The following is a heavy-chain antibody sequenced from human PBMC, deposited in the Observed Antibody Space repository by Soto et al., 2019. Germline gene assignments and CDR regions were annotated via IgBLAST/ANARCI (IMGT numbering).Heavy chain of an antibody. J-gene: IGHJ4*02. Sequence: ASVKVSCKASGYTFTSYGIHWVRQAPGQRLEWMGWINAANGDTKYSPKFQGRVTITRDTSASTAYMELSSLRSEDTAVYYCARSAPFDIYAITPVEFWGQGTLVTVSS. CDR3: ARSAPFDIYAITPVEF. V-gene: IGHV1-3*01. CDR1: GYTFTSYG. CDR2: INAANGDT. D-gene: IGHD3-9*01.